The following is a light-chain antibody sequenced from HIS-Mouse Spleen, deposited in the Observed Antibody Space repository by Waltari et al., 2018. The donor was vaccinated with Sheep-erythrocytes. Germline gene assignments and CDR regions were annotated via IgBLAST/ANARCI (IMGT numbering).Light chain of an antibody. J-gene: IGLJ2*01. CDR2: DVS. CDR3: SSYTSSSTLVV. V-gene: IGLV2-14*03. CDR1: SSDVGGYNY. Sequence: QSALTQPASVSGSPGQSITISCTGTSSDVGGYNYVSWYQQHPGKAPKLMIYDVSNRPPGVSTRFSGSKSGNPASLTISGIQAEDEADYYCSSYTSSSTLVVFGGGTKLTVL.